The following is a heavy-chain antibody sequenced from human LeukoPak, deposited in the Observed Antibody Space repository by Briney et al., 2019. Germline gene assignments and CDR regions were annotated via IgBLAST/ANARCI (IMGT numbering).Heavy chain of an antibody. CDR2: IYYSGST. CDR3: ARDDSTRGPGTFDP. D-gene: IGHD2/OR15-2a*01. CDR1: GGSISSYY. Sequence: PSETLSLTCTVSGGSISSYYWSWVRQPPGKGLEWIGYIYYSGSTNYNPSLKSRVTISVDTSKNQFSLKLSSVTAADTAVYYCARDDSTRGPGTFDPWGQGTLVTVSS. V-gene: IGHV4-59*01. J-gene: IGHJ5*02.